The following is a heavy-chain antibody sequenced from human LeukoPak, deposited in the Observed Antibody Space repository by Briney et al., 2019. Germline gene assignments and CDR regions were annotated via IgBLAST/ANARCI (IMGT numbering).Heavy chain of an antibody. J-gene: IGHJ3*02. CDR2: IYPGDSDT. CDR1: GYSFSTYW. D-gene: IGHD2-15*01. V-gene: IGHV5-51*01. Sequence: GESLKISCQGSGYSFSTYWIGWVRQMPGKGLEWMGIIYPGDSDTRYSPSFQGQVTISADKSISTAYLQWSSLKASDTAMYYCARRSRCSGGSCYSDRAFDIWGQGTMVTVSS. CDR3: ARRSRCSGGSCYSDRAFDI.